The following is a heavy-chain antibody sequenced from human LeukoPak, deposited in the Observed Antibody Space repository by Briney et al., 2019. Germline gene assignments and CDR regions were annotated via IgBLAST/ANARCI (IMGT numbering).Heavy chain of an antibody. CDR3: ASGYSSSKVVGY. J-gene: IGHJ4*02. D-gene: IGHD6-13*01. Sequence: PSETLSLTCAVYGGSFSGYYWSWIRQPPGKGLEWIGSIYYSGSTYYNPSLKSRVTISVDTSKNQFSLKLSSVTAADTAVYYCASGYSSSKVVGYWGQGTLVTVSS. CDR1: GGSFSGYY. CDR2: IYYSGST. V-gene: IGHV4-34*01.